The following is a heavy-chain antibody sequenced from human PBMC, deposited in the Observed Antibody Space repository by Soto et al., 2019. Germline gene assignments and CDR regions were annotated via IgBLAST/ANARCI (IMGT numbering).Heavy chain of an antibody. CDR3: ARGAGYSASSGPRPFGAAFHI. Sequence: QVQLVQPGAEVKKPGSSVKVSCKASGGTFSSYAISWVRQAPGPGLEWMGGIIPIFGTANYAQKFQGRVTINADKSTSTAYMELSSLRSEDTAVYYCARGAGYSASSGPRPFGAAFHIWGRGTMVAVS. V-gene: IGHV1-69*06. CDR2: IIPIFGTA. CDR1: GGTFSSYA. D-gene: IGHD3-22*01. J-gene: IGHJ3*02.